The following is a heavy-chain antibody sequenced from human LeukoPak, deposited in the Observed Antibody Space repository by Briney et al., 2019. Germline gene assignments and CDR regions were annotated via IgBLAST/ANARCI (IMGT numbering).Heavy chain of an antibody. V-gene: IGHV3-21*01. CDR1: GFTFSSYS. J-gene: IGHJ4*02. CDR2: ISSSSSYI. Sequence: GGSLRLSCAASGFTFSSYSMNWVRQAPGKGLEWVSSISSSSSYIYYADSVKGRFTISRDNAKNSLYLQMNSLRAEDTAVYYCARDPLPSGSGRHDYWGQGTLVTVSS. CDR3: ARDPLPSGSGRHDY. D-gene: IGHD3-10*01.